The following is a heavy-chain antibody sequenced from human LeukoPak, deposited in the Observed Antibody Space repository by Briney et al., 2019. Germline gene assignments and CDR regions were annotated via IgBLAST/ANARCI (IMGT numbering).Heavy chain of an antibody. CDR1: GGTFSSYA. Sequence: GSSVTVSCKASGGTFSSYAISWVRQAPGQGLEWMGRIIPILGMANYAQKFQGRATITADKSTSTAYMELSSLRSEDTAVYYCAREGDSSSWYPVGYFDYWGQGTLVTVSS. CDR3: AREGDSSSWYPVGYFDY. V-gene: IGHV1-69*04. J-gene: IGHJ4*02. CDR2: IIPILGMA. D-gene: IGHD6-13*01.